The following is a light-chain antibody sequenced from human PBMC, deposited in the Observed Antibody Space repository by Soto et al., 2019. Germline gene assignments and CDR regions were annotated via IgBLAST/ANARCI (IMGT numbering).Light chain of an antibody. V-gene: IGKV1-39*01. J-gene: IGKJ1*01. CDR3: QQSYSTPRA. CDR2: AAS. CDR1: QSISTY. Sequence: DIQMTQSPSSLSASVGDRVIITCRASQSISTYLNWYQQKPGKAPRLLIFAASSLQSGVPSRFSGRGSGTDITLTISSLQPEDFATYYCQQSYSTPRAFGQGTKVEIK.